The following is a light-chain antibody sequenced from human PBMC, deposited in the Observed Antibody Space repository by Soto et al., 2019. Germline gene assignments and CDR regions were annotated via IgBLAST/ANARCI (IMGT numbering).Light chain of an antibody. J-gene: IGKJ4*01. CDR1: QGIYSR. V-gene: IGKV1D-12*01. Sequence: DIQMTQSPSSVSASVGDTVTITCRASQGIYSRLAWYQQKPGKAPGLLIYATSTLQNGVPSRFSGSGFGTDFTLSISSLQPEDSASYFCQQTDDFPLTFGGGTKVDIK. CDR2: ATS. CDR3: QQTDDFPLT.